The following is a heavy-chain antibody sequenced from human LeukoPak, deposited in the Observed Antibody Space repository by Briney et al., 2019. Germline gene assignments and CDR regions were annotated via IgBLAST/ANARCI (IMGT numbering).Heavy chain of an antibody. Sequence: SETLSLTCAVYGGSFSGYYWSWIRQPPGKGLERIGEINHSGSTNYNPSLKSRVTISVDTSKNQFSLKLSSVTAADTAVYYCARGGVAAASDYFDYWGQGTLVTVSS. V-gene: IGHV4-34*01. CDR3: ARGGVAAASDYFDY. CDR2: INHSGST. CDR1: GGSFSGYY. J-gene: IGHJ4*02. D-gene: IGHD6-13*01.